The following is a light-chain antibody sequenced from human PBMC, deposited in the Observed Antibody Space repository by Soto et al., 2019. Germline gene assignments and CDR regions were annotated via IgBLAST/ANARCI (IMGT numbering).Light chain of an antibody. CDR1: NSNIASNT. CDR3: AAWDDTLKRDV. V-gene: IGLV1-44*01. Sequence: QSVLTQPPSASETPGQTVSISCSGSNSNIASNTVNWYQHLPGTAPKLLIYYNNQRPSGVPDRFSGSESGTSASLAISGLQSEDESDYYCAAWDDTLKRDVFGTGTKVTVL. J-gene: IGLJ1*01. CDR2: YNN.